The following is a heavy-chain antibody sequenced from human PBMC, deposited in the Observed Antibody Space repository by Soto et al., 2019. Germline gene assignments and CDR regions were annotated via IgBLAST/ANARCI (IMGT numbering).Heavy chain of an antibody. CDR2: MKQDGSEK. V-gene: IGHV3-7*03. CDR3: ARLRENDNSRYRDFDY. Sequence: EVQLVESGGGLVQSGGSLRLSCAASGFIFSTYWMTWVRQAPGKGLEWVANMKQDGSEKYYVDSVKGRFTISRDNAKNSLYLQMNGLRAEDTAVYYCARLRENDNSRYRDFDYWGQGTLVTVSS. CDR1: GFIFSTYW. D-gene: IGHD4-4*01. J-gene: IGHJ4*02.